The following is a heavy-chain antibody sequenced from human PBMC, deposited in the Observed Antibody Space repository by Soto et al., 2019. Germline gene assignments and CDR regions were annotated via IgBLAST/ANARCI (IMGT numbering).Heavy chain of an antibody. CDR3: ARDPGYSADLYYYDGMDV. V-gene: IGHV1-69*13. Sequence: SVKVSCKASGSTFSSYAISWVRQAPGQGLEWMGGIIPIFGTANYAQKFQGRVTITADESTSTAYMELSSLRSEDTAVYYCARDPGYSADLYYYDGMDVWGQGTTVTVSS. CDR2: IIPIFGTA. J-gene: IGHJ6*02. D-gene: IGHD5-12*01. CDR1: GSTFSSYA.